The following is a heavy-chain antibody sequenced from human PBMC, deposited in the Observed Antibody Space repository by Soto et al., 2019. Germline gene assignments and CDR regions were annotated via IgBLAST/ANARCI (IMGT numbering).Heavy chain of an antibody. CDR1: GFNFSPYW. V-gene: IGHV3-NL1*01. J-gene: IGHJ4*02. Sequence: GGSLRLSCAASGFNFSPYWMHWVRQVPGKGLEWISHIGGGGSVTIYADSVKGRFTISRDNSKNTLYLQMNSLRAEDTAVYYCAKDLCGGDCPPGYWGQGTLVTVSS. CDR2: IGGGGSVT. D-gene: IGHD2-21*02. CDR3: AKDLCGGDCPPGY.